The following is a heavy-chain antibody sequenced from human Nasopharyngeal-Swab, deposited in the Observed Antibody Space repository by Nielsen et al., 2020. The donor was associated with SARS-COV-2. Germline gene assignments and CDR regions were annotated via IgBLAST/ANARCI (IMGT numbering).Heavy chain of an antibody. CDR1: GGTFSSYA. J-gene: IGHJ6*03. D-gene: IGHD3-22*01. Sequence: SVKASCKASGGTFSSYAISWVRQAPGQGLEWMGGIIPIFGTANYAQKFQGRVTITADESTSTAYMELSSLRSEDTAVYYCARGGDYYDSSGYYYASYYYMDVWGKGTTVTVSS. CDR3: ARGGDYYDSSGYYYASYYYMDV. CDR2: IIPIFGTA. V-gene: IGHV1-69*13.